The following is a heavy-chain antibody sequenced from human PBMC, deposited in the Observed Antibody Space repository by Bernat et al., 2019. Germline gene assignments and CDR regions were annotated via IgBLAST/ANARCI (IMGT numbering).Heavy chain of an antibody. Sequence: EVQLLESGGGLVQPGGSLRLSCAASGFTFSSYAMSWVCQAPGKGLEWVSAISGSGGSTYYADSVKGRFTISRDNSKNTLYLQMNSLRAEDTAVDYCAKKNLFGMTGYYWGQGTLVTVSS. CDR3: AKKNLFGMTGYY. CDR1: GFTFSSYA. J-gene: IGHJ4*02. D-gene: IGHD3-16*01. V-gene: IGHV3-23*01. CDR2: ISGSGGST.